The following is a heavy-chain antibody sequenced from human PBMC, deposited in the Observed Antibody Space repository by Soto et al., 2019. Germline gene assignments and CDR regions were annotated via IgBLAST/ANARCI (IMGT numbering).Heavy chain of an antibody. V-gene: IGHV3-33*01. J-gene: IGHJ4*02. CDR2: IWHDGTNK. D-gene: IGHD3-10*02. CDR1: GFTFSSYG. Sequence: QVQLVESGGGVVQPGRSLRLSCAASGFTFSSYGMHWVRQAPGMGLEWVAVIWHDGTNKYYADSVKGRFTISRDNSKNTLYLQMNSLRAEDTAVYYCASLRGSGRGIDYWGQGTLVTVSS. CDR3: ASLRGSGRGIDY.